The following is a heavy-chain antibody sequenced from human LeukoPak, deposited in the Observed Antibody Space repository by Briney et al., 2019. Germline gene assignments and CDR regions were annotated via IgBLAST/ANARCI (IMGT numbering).Heavy chain of an antibody. CDR1: GYTFTSYY. J-gene: IGHJ5*02. CDR2: INPNSGGT. CDR3: ARGKRITIFGVAHNWFDP. Sequence: GASVKVSCKASGYTFTSYYMHWVRQAPGQGLEWMGRINPNSGGTNYAQKFQGRVTMTRDTSISTAYMELSRLRSDDTAVYYCARGKRITIFGVAHNWFDPWGQGTLVTVSS. V-gene: IGHV1-2*06. D-gene: IGHD3-3*01.